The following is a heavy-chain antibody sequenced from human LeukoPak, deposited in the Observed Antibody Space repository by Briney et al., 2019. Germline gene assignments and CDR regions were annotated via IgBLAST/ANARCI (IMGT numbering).Heavy chain of an antibody. J-gene: IGHJ3*02. CDR3: AKGDSSGWYYAFDI. V-gene: IGHV3-7*03. CDR2: IKQDGSEK. CDR1: GFTFSSYW. Sequence: GGSLRLSCAASGFTFSSYWMSWVRQAPGKGLEWVANIKQDGSEKYYVDSVKGRFTISRDNSKNTLYLQMNSLRAEDTAVYYCAKGDSSGWYYAFDIWGQGTMVTVSS. D-gene: IGHD6-19*01.